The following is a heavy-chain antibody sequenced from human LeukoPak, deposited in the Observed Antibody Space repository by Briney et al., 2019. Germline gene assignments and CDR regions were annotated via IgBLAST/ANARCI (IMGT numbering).Heavy chain of an antibody. V-gene: IGHV3-21*01. CDR1: GFTFDSHT. Sequence: GGTLSLSCAASGFTFDSHTVIWVRQAPGKGLEWVASISASSTNVFYAAPVKGRFTISRDTSKNSLFLQMDRLRGEDTATYYCARDLMGHSVYDRGDYWGRGTLVTVSS. D-gene: IGHD5/OR15-5a*01. CDR2: ISASSTNV. CDR3: ARDLMGHSVYDRGDY. J-gene: IGHJ4*02.